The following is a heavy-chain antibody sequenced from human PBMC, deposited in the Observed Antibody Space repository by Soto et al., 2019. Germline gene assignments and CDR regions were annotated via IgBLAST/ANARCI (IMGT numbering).Heavy chain of an antibody. Sequence: VGSLRLSCAASVFTFSSYWMHCVRQAPGKGLVWVSRINSDGSSTSYADSVKGRFTISRDNAKNTLYLQMNSLRAEDTAVYYCARSPPMTPVATDAFHIWGQATMVTVS. CDR2: INSDGSST. J-gene: IGHJ3*02. CDR1: VFTFSSYW. V-gene: IGHV3-74*01. D-gene: IGHD4-17*01. CDR3: ARSPPMTPVATDAFHI.